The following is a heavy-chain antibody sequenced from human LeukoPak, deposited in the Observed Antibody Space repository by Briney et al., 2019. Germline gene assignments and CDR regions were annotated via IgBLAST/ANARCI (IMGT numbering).Heavy chain of an antibody. CDR1: GGSISSYY. CDR2: IYYSGST. CDR3: AREYSSSWYAYYYMDV. V-gene: IGHV4-59*12. Sequence: SETLSLTCTVSGGSISSYYWSWIRQPPGKGLERIGYIYYSGSTNYKPSLKSRVTISVDTSKNQFSLKLSSVTAADTAVYYCAREYSSSWYAYYYMDVWGKGTTVTISS. D-gene: IGHD6-13*01. J-gene: IGHJ6*03.